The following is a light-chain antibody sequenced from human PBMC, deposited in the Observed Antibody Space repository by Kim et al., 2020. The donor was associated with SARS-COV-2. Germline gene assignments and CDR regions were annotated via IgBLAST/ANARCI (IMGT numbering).Light chain of an antibody. CDR3: QQHQSCPLT. CDR2: SAF. V-gene: IGKV1-9*01. J-gene: IGKJ4*01. Sequence: IQLTQSPSSLSASVGDTVTITCRASQGISSNLAWYQQRPGKAPRLLIYSAFTLHSGVPSRFSGSGSGTDFTLTITSLQPEDFATYHCQQHQSCPLTFGGGTKVDIK. CDR1: QGISSN.